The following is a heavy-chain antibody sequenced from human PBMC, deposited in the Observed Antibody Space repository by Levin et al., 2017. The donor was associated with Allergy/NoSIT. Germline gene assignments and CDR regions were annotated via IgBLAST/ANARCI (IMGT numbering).Heavy chain of an antibody. CDR3: ATGLYCSGGSCYKH. CDR2: FDPEDGET. Sequence: PGASVKVSCKVSGYTLTELSMHWVRQAPGKGLEWMGGFDPEDGETIYAQKFQGRVTMTEDTSTDTAYMELSSLRSEDTAVYYCATGLYCSGGSCYKHWGQGTLVTVSS. CDR1: GYTLTELS. D-gene: IGHD2-15*01. J-gene: IGHJ1*01. V-gene: IGHV1-24*01.